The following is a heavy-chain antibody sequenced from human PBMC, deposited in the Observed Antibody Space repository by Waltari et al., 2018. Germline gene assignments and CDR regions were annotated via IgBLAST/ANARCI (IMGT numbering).Heavy chain of an antibody. CDR1: GGTFSSYA. Sequence: QVQLVQSGAEVKKPGSSVKVSCKASGGTFSSYAISLVRQAPGQGLEWMGGINHIFGTANYAQKFQGRVTITADESTSTAYMELSSLRSEDTAVYYCARGNWYTAGYYYGMDVWGQGTTVTVSS. J-gene: IGHJ6*01. CDR2: INHIFGTA. V-gene: IGHV1-69*01. D-gene: IGHD6-13*01. CDR3: ARGNWYTAGYYYGMDV.